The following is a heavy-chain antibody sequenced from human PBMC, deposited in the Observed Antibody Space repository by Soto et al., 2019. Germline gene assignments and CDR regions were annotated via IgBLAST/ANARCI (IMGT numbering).Heavy chain of an antibody. V-gene: IGHV1-46*01. D-gene: IGHD7-27*01. Sequence: QVQLVQSGAEVKNPGASVKLSCKASGYIFTNYYIHWVRQAPGQGLEWMAIINPNGGSTKYAQEFQGRVNLARDTFTNTVYMELSSLRSKDTAIYYCARDLTSGDYWGQGTLVTVSS. J-gene: IGHJ4*02. CDR3: ARDLTSGDY. CDR2: INPNGGST. CDR1: GYIFTNYY.